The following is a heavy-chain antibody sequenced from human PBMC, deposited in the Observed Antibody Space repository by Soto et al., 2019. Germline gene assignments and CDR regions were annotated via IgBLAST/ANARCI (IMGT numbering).Heavy chain of an antibody. J-gene: IGHJ5*02. CDR1: GDSISSGGYS. Sequence: TLSLTFAVSGDSISSGGYSWSWIRQPPGKGLEWIGYIYHSGSTYYNPSLKSRVTISVDRSKNQFSLKLSSVTAADTAVYYCARVPSPWGQGTLVTVSS. CDR2: IYHSGST. CDR3: ARVPSP. V-gene: IGHV4-30-2*01.